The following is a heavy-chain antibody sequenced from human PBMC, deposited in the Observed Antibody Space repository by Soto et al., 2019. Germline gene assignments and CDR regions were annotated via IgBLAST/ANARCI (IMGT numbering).Heavy chain of an antibody. V-gene: IGHV3-23*01. Sequence: EVQLLESGGGLVQPGKSLRLSCAASGFTFSSYAMSWVRQAPGKGLEWVSGISSCDFSTYYADSVKGRFTISRDNSENTLYLQMNSLKAEDTAVYYCAKEVAAVGTPRFDYWGQGTLVTVSS. D-gene: IGHD6-13*01. CDR2: ISSCDFST. CDR3: AKEVAAVGTPRFDY. J-gene: IGHJ4*02. CDR1: GFTFSSYA.